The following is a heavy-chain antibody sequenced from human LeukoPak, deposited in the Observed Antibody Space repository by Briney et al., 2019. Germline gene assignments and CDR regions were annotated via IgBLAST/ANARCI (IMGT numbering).Heavy chain of an antibody. CDR2: ISGSGGST. CDR3: ARDRDFPRDQFDY. CDR1: GFTFSSYA. D-gene: IGHD2-21*02. J-gene: IGHJ4*02. V-gene: IGHV3-23*01. Sequence: GGSLRLSCAASGFTFSSYAMSWVRQAPGKGLEWVSGISGSGGSTYYADSVKGRFTISRDNSKNTLYLQMNSLRAEDTAVYFCARDRDFPRDQFDYWGQGTLVTVSS.